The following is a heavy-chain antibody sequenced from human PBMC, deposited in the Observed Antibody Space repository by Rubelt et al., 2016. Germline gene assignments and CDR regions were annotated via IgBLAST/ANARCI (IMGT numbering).Heavy chain of an antibody. D-gene: IGHD4-11*01. CDR1: GYTFTSYY. CDR3: ARIPTLQTDV. J-gene: IGHJ6*02. Sequence: QLVQSGPEVKKPGASVKVSCKASGYTFTSYYMHWVRQAPGQGLEWMGILNPSGGSTSYAQKVQCRVTMTRDTSTSTVYMELSSLRSEDTAVYYCARIPTLQTDVWGQGTTVTVSS. V-gene: IGHV1-46*01. CDR2: LNPSGGST.